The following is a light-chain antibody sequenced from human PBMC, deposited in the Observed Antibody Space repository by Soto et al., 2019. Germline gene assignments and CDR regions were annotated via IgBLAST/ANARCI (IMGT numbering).Light chain of an antibody. J-gene: IGLJ1*01. CDR3: AAWDDSLNGHYV. Sequence: QSVLTQPPSASGTPGQRVTISCSGSSSNFGSNTVNWYQHLPGTAPKLLIYSNYQRPSGVPDRFSGSKSGTSASLVISGLQSEGVVDYYCAAWDDSLNGHYVFGTGTMVTV. CDR2: SNY. V-gene: IGLV1-44*01. CDR1: SSNFGSNT.